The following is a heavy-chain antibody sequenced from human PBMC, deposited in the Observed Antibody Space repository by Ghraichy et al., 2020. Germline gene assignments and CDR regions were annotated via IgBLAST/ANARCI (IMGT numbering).Heavy chain of an antibody. V-gene: IGHV4-39*01. CDR2: IYYSGST. CDR3: ARVDGGVSAYYYYGMDV. D-gene: IGHD6-6*01. J-gene: IGHJ6*02. CDR1: GGSISSSSYY. Sequence: SQTLSLTCTVSGGSISSSSYYWGWIRQPPGKGLEWIGSIYYSGSTYYNPSLKSRVTVSVDTSKNQFSLKMRSVTAADTAVYYCARVDGGVSAYYYYGMDVWGQGTTVTVSS.